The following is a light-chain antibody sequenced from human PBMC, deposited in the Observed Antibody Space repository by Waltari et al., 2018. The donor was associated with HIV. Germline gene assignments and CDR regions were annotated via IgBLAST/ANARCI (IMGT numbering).Light chain of an antibody. Sequence: QSALTQPASVSGSPGQSITISCSGTSSDVGYYELVSWYQHHPDRAPKLIISGVNKRASGISDRFSGAKSGNTASLTISGLQSDDETDYYCCSYAGNTTWVFGGGTKLTVL. CDR2: GVN. V-gene: IGLV2-23*02. CDR1: SSDVGYYEL. CDR3: CSYAGNTTWV. J-gene: IGLJ3*02.